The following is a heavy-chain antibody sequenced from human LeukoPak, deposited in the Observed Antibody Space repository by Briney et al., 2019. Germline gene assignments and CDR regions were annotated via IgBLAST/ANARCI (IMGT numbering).Heavy chain of an antibody. J-gene: IGHJ5*02. V-gene: IGHV4-59*01. CDR2: IYYSGST. CDR3: ARYADYHAGWFDP. D-gene: IGHD4-17*01. Sequence: PSETLSLTCTVSGGSISSYYWSWIRQPPGKGLEWIGYIYYSGSTSYNPSLKSRVTISVDTSKNQFSLKLSSVTAADTAVYYCARYADYHAGWFDPWGQGTLVTVSS. CDR1: GGSISSYY.